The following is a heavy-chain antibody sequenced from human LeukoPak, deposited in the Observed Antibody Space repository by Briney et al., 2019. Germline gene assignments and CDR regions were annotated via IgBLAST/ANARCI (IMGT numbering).Heavy chain of an antibody. V-gene: IGHV3-30-3*01. Sequence: PGGSLRLSCAASGFTFSSYAMHWVRQAPGKGLEWVAVISYDGSNKYYADSVKGRFTISRDNSKNTLYLQMNSLRAEDTAVYYCARDSEQQLVYYYYGMDVWGQGTTVTVSS. CDR3: ARDSEQQLVYYYYGMDV. CDR1: GFTFSSYA. CDR2: ISYDGSNK. J-gene: IGHJ6*02. D-gene: IGHD6-13*01.